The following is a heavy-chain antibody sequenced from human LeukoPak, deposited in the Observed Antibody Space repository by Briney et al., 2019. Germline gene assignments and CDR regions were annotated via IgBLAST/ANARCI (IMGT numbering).Heavy chain of an antibody. J-gene: IGHJ4*02. D-gene: IGHD3-10*01. CDR2: IFYSGST. CDR1: GGSISTSNYY. Sequence: PSETLSLTCTVSGGSISTSNYYWGWIRQPPGKGLEWIGNIFYSGSTYYSPSLKSRVTISLDTSRNQFSLKLSSVTAADTAVYYCARSNGVDYWGQGTLVTVSS. CDR3: ARSNGVDY. V-gene: IGHV4-39*07.